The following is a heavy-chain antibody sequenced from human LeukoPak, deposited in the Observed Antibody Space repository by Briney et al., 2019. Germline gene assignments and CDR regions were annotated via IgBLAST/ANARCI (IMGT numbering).Heavy chain of an antibody. CDR3: AKSTTGIRLRGWFDP. D-gene: IGHD1-1*01. CDR1: GFTFSSYA. V-gene: IGHV3-30-3*01. CDR2: ISYDGSNK. Sequence: GGSLRLSCAASGFTFSSYAMHWVRQAPGKGLEWVAVISYDGSNKYHADSVKGRFTISRDNSKNTLYLQMNSPRAEDTAVYYCAKSTTGIRLRGWFDPWGQGTLVTVSS. J-gene: IGHJ5*02.